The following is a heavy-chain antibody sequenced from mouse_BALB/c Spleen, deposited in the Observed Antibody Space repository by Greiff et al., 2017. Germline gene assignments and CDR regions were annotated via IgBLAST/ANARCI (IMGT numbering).Heavy chain of an antibody. J-gene: IGHJ4*01. D-gene: IGHD1-1*01. CDR2: ISSGGSYT. Sequence: EVMLVESGGGLVKPGGSLKLSCAASGFTFSSYTMSWVRQTPEKRLEWVATISSGGSYTYYPDSVKGRFTISRDNAKNTLYLQMSSLKSEDTAMYYCTREGYYYGSRYYAMDYWGQGTSVTVSS. V-gene: IGHV5-6-4*01. CDR1: GFTFSSYT. CDR3: TREGYYYGSRYYAMDY.